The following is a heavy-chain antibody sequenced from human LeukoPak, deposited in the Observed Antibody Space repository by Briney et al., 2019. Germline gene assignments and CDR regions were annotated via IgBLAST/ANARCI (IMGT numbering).Heavy chain of an antibody. Sequence: ASVKDSCKASGYTFTSYDINWVRQATGQGLEWMGWMNPNSGNTGYAQKFQGRVTMTRNTSISTAYMELSSLRSEDTAVYYCARGHPIWDYGDYAHWGQGTLVTVSS. CDR2: MNPNSGNT. CDR1: GYTFTSYD. J-gene: IGHJ4*02. D-gene: IGHD4-17*01. CDR3: ARGHPIWDYGDYAH. V-gene: IGHV1-8*01.